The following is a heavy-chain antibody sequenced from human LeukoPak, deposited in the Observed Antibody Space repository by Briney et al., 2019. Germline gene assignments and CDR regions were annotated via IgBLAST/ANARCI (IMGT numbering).Heavy chain of an antibody. J-gene: IGHJ3*02. CDR1: GYTFTGYY. D-gene: IGHD3-22*01. Sequence: ASVKVSCKASGYTFTGYYMHWVRQAPGQGLEWMGWITPNSGGTNYAQKFQGSVTMTRDTSISTAYMELSRLRSDDTAVYYCARAGHYYDSSGYSTRGAFDIWGQGTMVTVSS. CDR3: ARAGHYYDSSGYSTRGAFDI. V-gene: IGHV1-2*02. CDR2: ITPNSGGT.